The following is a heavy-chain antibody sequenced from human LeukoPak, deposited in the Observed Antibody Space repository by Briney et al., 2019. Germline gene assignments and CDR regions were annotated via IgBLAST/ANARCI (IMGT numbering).Heavy chain of an antibody. V-gene: IGHV4-61*01. J-gene: IGHJ4*02. CDR1: GDSFSGISY. Sequence: SETLSLTCTVSGDSFSGISYWSWIRQPPGKGLEWIGYTYDSGKTTYKPSLKSRVTISVDTSKNQFSLNLKSVTAADTAVYYCARGWRGDHFDYWGQGTLVTVSS. CDR2: TYDSGKT. D-gene: IGHD3-16*01. CDR3: ARGWRGDHFDY.